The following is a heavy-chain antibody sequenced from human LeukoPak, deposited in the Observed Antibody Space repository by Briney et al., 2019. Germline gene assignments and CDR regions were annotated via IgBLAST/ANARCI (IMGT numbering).Heavy chain of an antibody. CDR1: GYSISSGYY. CDR3: ARHPNYGGNPFDY. Sequence: SETLSLTCTVSGYSISSGYYWGWIRPPPGKGLEWIGSIYHSGSTYYNPSLKSRVTISVDTSKNQFSLKLSSVTAADTAVYYCARHPNYGGNPFDYWGQGTLVTVSS. V-gene: IGHV4-38-2*02. J-gene: IGHJ4*02. CDR2: IYHSGST. D-gene: IGHD4-23*01.